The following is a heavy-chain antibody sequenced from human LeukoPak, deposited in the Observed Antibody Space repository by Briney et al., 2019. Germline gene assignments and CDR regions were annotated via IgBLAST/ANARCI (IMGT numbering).Heavy chain of an antibody. D-gene: IGHD4-11*01. V-gene: IGHV1-69*13. Sequence: ASVKVSCKASGGTFSSYAISWVRQAPGQGLEWMGGIIPIFGTATYAQKFQGGVTITADEFTSTVYMELSSLRSEDTAVYYCARNQLFTSTVGTYYYYYMDVWGKGTTVTVSS. CDR1: GGTFSSYA. J-gene: IGHJ6*03. CDR3: ARNQLFTSTVGTYYYYYMDV. CDR2: IIPIFGTA.